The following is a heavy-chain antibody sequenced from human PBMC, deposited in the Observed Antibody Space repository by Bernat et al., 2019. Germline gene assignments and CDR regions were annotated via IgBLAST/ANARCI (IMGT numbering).Heavy chain of an antibody. CDR2: IYYSGST. D-gene: IGHD3-10*01. V-gene: IGHV4-59*01. CDR3: ARQTMVRGPFDP. Sequence: QVQLQESGPGLVKLSETLSLTCTVSGGSISSYYWSWIRQPPGKGLEWIGYIYYSGSTNYNPSLKSRVTISVDTSKNQFSLKLSSVTAADTAVYYCARQTMVRGPFDPWGQGTLVTVSS. J-gene: IGHJ5*02. CDR1: GGSISSYY.